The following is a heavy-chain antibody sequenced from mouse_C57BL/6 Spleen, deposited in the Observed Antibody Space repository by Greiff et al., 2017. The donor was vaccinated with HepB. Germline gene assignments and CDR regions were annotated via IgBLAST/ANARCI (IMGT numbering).Heavy chain of an antibody. CDR3: AREDYYGTPFAY. J-gene: IGHJ3*01. CDR1: GYAFSSSW. D-gene: IGHD1-1*01. Sequence: QVQLQQSGPELVKPGASVKISCKASGYAFSSSWMNWVQQRPGKGLEWIGRIYRGDGDTNYNGKFKGKATLTADKSSSTAYMQLNSLTSEDSAVYLCAREDYYGTPFAYWGQGTLVTVSA. CDR2: IYRGDGDT. V-gene: IGHV1-82*01.